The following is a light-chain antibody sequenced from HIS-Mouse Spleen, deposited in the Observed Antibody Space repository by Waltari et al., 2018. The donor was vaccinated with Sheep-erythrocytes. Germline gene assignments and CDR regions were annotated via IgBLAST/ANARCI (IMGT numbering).Light chain of an antibody. CDR1: SGDVCGYNY. V-gene: IGLV2-8*01. CDR3: SSYAGSNNYV. CDR2: AVS. J-gene: IGLJ1*01. Sequence: QSALTQPPSASGSPGQSVTISCTGTSGDVCGYNYVSWYQQHPGQAPKLMIYAVSKRPSGVSDRFACSKAGNTASLTVSGLQAEDEADYYCSSYAGSNNYVVGTGTKVTVL.